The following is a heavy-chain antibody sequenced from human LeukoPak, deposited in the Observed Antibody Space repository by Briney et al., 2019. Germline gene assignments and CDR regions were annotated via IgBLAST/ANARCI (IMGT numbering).Heavy chain of an antibody. Sequence: SETLSLTCTVSGGSISSSSYYWGWIRQPPGKGLEWIGNIYYSGNTYYNPSLKSRVTISVDTSKNQFSLSVTAADTAVYYCARHEREGSSLDKYYFDYWGQGTLVTVSS. CDR3: ARHEREGSSLDKYYFDY. CDR2: IYYSGNT. J-gene: IGHJ4*02. CDR1: GGSISSSSYY. D-gene: IGHD1-26*01. V-gene: IGHV4-39*01.